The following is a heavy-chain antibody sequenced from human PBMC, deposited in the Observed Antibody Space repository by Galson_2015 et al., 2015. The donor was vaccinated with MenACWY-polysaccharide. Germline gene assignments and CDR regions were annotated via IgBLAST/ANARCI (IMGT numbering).Heavy chain of an antibody. CDR3: ARSDYDEAGGYGMDV. D-gene: IGHD3-3*01. V-gene: IGHV3-33*01. CDR1: GFTFSSYG. CDR2: IWYDGNNK. Sequence: SLRLSCAASGFTFSSYGMHWVRQAPGKGLEWVAVIWYDGNNKYYAGSVKGRFTVSRDNSKNTLYLQMNSLRAEDTAVYYCARSDYDEAGGYGMDVWGQGTTVPVSS. J-gene: IGHJ6*02.